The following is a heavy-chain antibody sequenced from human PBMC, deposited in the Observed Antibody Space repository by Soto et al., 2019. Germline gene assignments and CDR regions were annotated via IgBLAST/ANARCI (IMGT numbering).Heavy chain of an antibody. V-gene: IGHV4-34*01. CDR3: ARGPKVVAATSGNRFDP. CDR1: GGSFSGYY. Sequence: SETLSLTCAVYGGSFSGYYWSWIRQPPGKGLEWIGEINHSGSTNYNPSLKSRVTISVDTSKNQFSLKLSSVTAADTAVYYCARGPKVVAATSGNRFDPWGQGTLVTVSS. CDR2: INHSGST. J-gene: IGHJ5*02. D-gene: IGHD2-15*01.